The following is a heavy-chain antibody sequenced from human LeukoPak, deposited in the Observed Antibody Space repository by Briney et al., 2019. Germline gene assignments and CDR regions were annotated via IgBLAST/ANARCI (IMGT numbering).Heavy chain of an antibody. CDR1: GGSISSSSYY. V-gene: IGHV4-39*01. J-gene: IGHJ3*02. CDR2: IYYSGST. Sequence: PSETLSLTCTVSGGSISSSSYYWGWIRQPPGKGLEWIGSIYYSGSTYYNPSLKIRVTISGDTSKNQFSLKLSSVTAADTAVYYCARPTVYGGNAFDIWGQGTMVTVSS. CDR3: ARPTVYGGNAFDI. D-gene: IGHD4-23*01.